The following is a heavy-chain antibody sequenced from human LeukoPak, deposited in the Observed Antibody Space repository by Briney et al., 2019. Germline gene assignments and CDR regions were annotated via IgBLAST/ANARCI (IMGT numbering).Heavy chain of an antibody. Sequence: SETLALTCAVYGGSFSGYYWSWIRQPPGKVLQWTGEINHSGSTNYNPSLKSRVTISVDTSKNQFSLKLSSVTAADTAVYYCARGCHDYVWGSYRKVYYFDYWGQGTLVTVSS. J-gene: IGHJ4*02. D-gene: IGHD3-16*02. CDR3: ARGCHDYVWGSYRKVYYFDY. CDR1: GGSFSGYY. CDR2: INHSGST. V-gene: IGHV4-34*01.